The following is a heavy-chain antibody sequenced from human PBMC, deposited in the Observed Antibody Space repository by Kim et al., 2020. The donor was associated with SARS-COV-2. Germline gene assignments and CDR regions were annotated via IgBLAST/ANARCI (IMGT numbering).Heavy chain of an antibody. V-gene: IGHV7-4-1*02. D-gene: IGHD6-13*01. Sequence: AQGCTGRFVFSLDTSVSTAYLQISSLKAEDTAVYYCARATIAAAAFDIWGQGTMVTVSS. CDR3: ARATIAAAAFDI. J-gene: IGHJ3*02.